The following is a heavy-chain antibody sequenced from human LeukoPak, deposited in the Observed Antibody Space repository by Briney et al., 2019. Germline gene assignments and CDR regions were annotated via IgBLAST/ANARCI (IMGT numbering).Heavy chain of an antibody. CDR1: GGSFSGYY. V-gene: IGHV4-34*01. D-gene: IGHD2-15*01. CDR2: INHSGST. CDR3: AIPWSPVVVAATGWFDP. J-gene: IGHJ5*02. Sequence: SETLSLTCAVYGGSFSGYYWSWIRQPPGKGLEWIGEINHSGSTNYNPSLKSRVTISVDTSKNQFSLKLSSVTAADTAVYYCAIPWSPVVVAATGWFDPWGQGTLVTVSS.